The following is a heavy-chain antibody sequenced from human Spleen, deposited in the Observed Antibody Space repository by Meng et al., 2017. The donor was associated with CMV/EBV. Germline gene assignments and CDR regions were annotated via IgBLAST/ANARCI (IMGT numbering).Heavy chain of an antibody. CDR2: INSGGST. V-gene: IGHV3-66*02. D-gene: IGHD3-3*01. CDR1: GLTVRENY. CDR3: ARYYDFWGMDV. J-gene: IGHJ6*02. Sequence: LSCAASGLTVRENYMNWVRQAPGKGLEWVSGINSGGSTYYVDSVKGRFTISRDNSKNTLYLQLNGLRAEDTAVYSCARYYDFWGMDVWGRGTTVTVSS.